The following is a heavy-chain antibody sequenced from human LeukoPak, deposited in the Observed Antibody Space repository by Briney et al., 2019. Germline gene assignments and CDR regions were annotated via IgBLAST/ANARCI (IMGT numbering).Heavy chain of an antibody. D-gene: IGHD5-24*01. J-gene: IGHJ4*02. V-gene: IGHV4-59*01. Sequence: SETLSLTCTVSGVSISTYHWNWIRKSPGKGLEWIGYMQSTGNSNYNPSLKSRVTMSVDMSRNQIVLNLSSVTAADTAVYFCARDPRRDGYKSWGQGTLVTVSS. CDR3: ARDPRRDGYKS. CDR1: GVSISTYH. CDR2: MQSTGNS.